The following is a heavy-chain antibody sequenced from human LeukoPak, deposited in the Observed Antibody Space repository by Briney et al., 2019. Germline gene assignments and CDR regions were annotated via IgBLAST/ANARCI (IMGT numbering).Heavy chain of an antibody. J-gene: IGHJ6*02. V-gene: IGHV3-30*03. CDR2: IAYDGSNK. CDR1: GFTFSSYG. D-gene: IGHD2-15*01. CDR3: ARGSNCSGGSCYSDYGMDV. Sequence: GGSLRLSCAASGFTFSSYGMHWVRQAPGKGLEWVAVIAYDGSNKYYADSVKSRFTISRDNSKNTLYLQMNSLRAEDTAVYYCARGSNCSGGSCYSDYGMDVWGQATTVTVSS.